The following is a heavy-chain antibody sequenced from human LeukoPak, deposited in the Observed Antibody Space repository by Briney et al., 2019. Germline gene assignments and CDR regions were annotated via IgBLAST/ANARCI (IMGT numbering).Heavy chain of an antibody. CDR2: INSDGGST. J-gene: IGHJ4*02. V-gene: IGHV3-74*01. D-gene: IGHD4-23*01. CDR3: ARDFGRWFFDY. CDR1: GFTFSSYW. Sequence: GGSLRLSCAASGFTFSSYWMHWVRQAPGKGLVWVSRINSDGGSTSYTDSVKGRFTISRDNARNSLFLQMNSLRAEDTAIYYCARDFGRWFFDYWDQGTLVTVSS.